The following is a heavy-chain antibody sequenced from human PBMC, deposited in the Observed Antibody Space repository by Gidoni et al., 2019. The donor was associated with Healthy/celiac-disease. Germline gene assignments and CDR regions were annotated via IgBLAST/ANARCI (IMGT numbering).Heavy chain of an antibody. CDR3: ARDIFAAAGYYYYYMDV. Sequence: QVQLQESGPGLVKPSETLSLTCTVSGGSICSYYWSWIRQPAGKGLKWIGRIYTSGSTNYNPSLKSRVTMSVDTSKNQFSLKLSSVTAADTAVYYCARDIFAAAGYYYYYMDVWGKGTTVTVSS. D-gene: IGHD6-13*01. J-gene: IGHJ6*03. CDR1: GGSICSYY. V-gene: IGHV4-4*07. CDR2: IYTSGST.